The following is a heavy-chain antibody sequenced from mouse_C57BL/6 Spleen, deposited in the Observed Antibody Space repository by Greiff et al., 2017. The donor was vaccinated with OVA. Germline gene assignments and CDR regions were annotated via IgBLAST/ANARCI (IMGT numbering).Heavy chain of an antibody. D-gene: IGHD2-5*01. CDR1: GYAFTNYL. J-gene: IGHJ1*03. V-gene: IGHV1-54*01. CDR3: ARRFYYSNDDWYFDG. CDR2: INPGSGGT. Sequence: QVQLQQSGAELVRPGTSVKVSCKASGYAFTNYLIEWVKQRPGQGLEWIGVINPGSGGTNYNEKFKGKATLTADKSSSTAYMQLSSLTSEDSAVYFCARRFYYSNDDWYFDGWGTGTTVTVSS.